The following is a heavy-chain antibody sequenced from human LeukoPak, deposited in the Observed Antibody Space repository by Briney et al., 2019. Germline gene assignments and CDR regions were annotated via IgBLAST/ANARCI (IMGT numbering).Heavy chain of an antibody. J-gene: IGHJ4*02. CDR3: ARYRDTNYFDY. V-gene: IGHV3-21*01. Sequence: GGSLRLSCAASGFTFSSYTMNWVRQAPGKGLEWVSSISSTSSYIYYADSVKGRFTISRDNAKNSLYLQMNSLRAEDTAVYYCARYRDTNYFDYWGQGTLVTVSS. CDR2: ISSTSSYI. CDR1: GFTFSSYT. D-gene: IGHD4-11*01.